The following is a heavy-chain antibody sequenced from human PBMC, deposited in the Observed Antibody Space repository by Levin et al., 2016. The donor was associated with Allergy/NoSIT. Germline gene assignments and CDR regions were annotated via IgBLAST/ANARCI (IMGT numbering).Heavy chain of an antibody. V-gene: IGHV3-30-3*02. D-gene: IGHD3-16*02. Sequence: WIRQPPGKGLEWVAITLHDGSNEKYADSVMGRFTISRDNSKNTLDLQMNNLRPEDTALYYCAKDPRVRIMSTFGGSIDPYYFDHWGLGVLVTVSS. CDR2: TLHDGSNE. J-gene: IGHJ4*02. CDR3: AKDPRVRIMSTFGGSIDPYYFDH.